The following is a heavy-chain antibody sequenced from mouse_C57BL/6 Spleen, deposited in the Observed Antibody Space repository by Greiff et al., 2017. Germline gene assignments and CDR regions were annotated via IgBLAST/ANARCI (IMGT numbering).Heavy chain of an antibody. J-gene: IGHJ4*01. CDR1: GYSFTDYN. D-gene: IGHD1-1*01. CDR3: ARRGFITTVVATEERAMDY. Sequence: EVQLQESGPELVKPGASVKISCKASGYSFTDYNMNWVKQSNGKSLEWIGVINPNYGTTSYNQKFKGKATLTVDQSSSTAYMQLNSLTSEDSAVYYCARRGFITTVVATEERAMDYWGQGTSVTVSS. V-gene: IGHV1-39*01. CDR2: INPNYGTT.